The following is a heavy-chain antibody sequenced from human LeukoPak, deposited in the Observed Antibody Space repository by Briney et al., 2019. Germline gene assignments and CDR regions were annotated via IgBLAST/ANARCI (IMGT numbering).Heavy chain of an antibody. Sequence: PSETLSLTCTVSGGSISSYYWSWIRQPPGKGLEWIGYIYYGGSTNYNPSLKSRVTISVDTSKNQFSLKLSSVTAADTAVYYCARDSYGSGSYYGWFDPWGQGTLVTVSS. CDR2: IYYGGST. CDR1: GGSISSYY. D-gene: IGHD3-10*01. V-gene: IGHV4-59*01. CDR3: ARDSYGSGSYYGWFDP. J-gene: IGHJ5*02.